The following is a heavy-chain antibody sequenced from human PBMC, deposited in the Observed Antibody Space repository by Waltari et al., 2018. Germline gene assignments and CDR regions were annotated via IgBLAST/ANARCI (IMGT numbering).Heavy chain of an antibody. J-gene: IGHJ4*02. D-gene: IGHD3-16*02. CDR1: GGSISSGGYY. V-gene: IGHV4-31*03. CDR3: AREGSLRLGSYPPGGFDY. CDR2: IYYSGGT. Sequence: QVQLQESGPGLVKPSQTLSLTCTVSGGSISSGGYYWSWIRQHPGKGLEWIGYIYYSGGTYYNPALKSRVTISVDTSKNQFSLKLSSVTAADTAVYYCAREGSLRLGSYPPGGFDYWGQGTLVTVSS.